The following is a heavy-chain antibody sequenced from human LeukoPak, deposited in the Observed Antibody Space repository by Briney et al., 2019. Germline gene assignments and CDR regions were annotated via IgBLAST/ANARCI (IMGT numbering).Heavy chain of an antibody. CDR1: GGSISNYY. CDR2: IHDSGST. V-gene: IGHV4-59*08. CDR3: ARLDAAAGRYLQFFY. D-gene: IGHD5-24*01. J-gene: IGHJ4*02. Sequence: SETLSLTCTVSGGSISNYYWSWIRQSPEKGLGWIVYIHDSGSTNYNPSLKSRVTISVDTSKNQFSLKLSSVTAADTAVYYCARLDAAAGRYLQFFYWGQGTLVTVSS.